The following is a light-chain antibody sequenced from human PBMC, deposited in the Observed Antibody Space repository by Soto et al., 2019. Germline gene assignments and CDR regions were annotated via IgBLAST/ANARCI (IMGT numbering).Light chain of an antibody. V-gene: IGKV1-39*01. CDR1: QNISSY. J-gene: IGKJ2*01. CDR3: QQSYSIPFT. CDR2: AAS. Sequence: DIHMTQSPSSLSASVGDRVTITCRASQNISSYLNWYQQKPRKAPELLIYAASSLQSGVPSRFSGSGSGTDFTLTISSLQPEDFATYYCQQSYSIPFTFGQGTSLEIK.